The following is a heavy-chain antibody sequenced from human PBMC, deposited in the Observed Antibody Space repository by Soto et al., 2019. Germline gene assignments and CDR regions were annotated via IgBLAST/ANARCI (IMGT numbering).Heavy chain of an antibody. J-gene: IGHJ6*02. CDR2: IIPIFGTA. D-gene: IGHD5-18*01. CDR1: GGTYSSYA. V-gene: IGHV1-69*13. CDR3: AREGFYAGLGRYSYGYSPPRYYGMDV. Sequence: SVKVTCKDSGGTYSSYAISWVRQAPGQGLEWMGGIIPIFGTANYAQKFQGRVTITADESTRTAYMELRSLRSDDTAVYYCAREGFYAGLGRYSYGYSPPRYYGMDVWGQGTTVTVSS.